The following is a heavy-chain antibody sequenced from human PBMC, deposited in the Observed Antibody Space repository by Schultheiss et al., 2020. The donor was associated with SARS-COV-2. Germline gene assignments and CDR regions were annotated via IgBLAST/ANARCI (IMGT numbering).Heavy chain of an antibody. D-gene: IGHD4-17*01. CDR3: ARNHYYGDYGLFDF. Sequence: GESLKISCSASGFTFSDYYMSWVRQAPGKGLEWVSYITNSGSSTYYADSVEGRFTISRDNAKTSLFLQMDSLRAEDTAVYFCARNHYYGDYGLFDFWGQGALVTVSS. CDR1: GFTFSDYY. V-gene: IGHV3-11*01. CDR2: ITNSGSST. J-gene: IGHJ4*02.